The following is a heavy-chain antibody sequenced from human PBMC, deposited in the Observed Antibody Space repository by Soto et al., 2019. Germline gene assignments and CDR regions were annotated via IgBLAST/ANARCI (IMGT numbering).Heavy chain of an antibody. V-gene: IGHV5-51*01. CDR1: GYRFSSYW. Sequence: GESLKISCKGSGYRFSSYWIAWVRQMPGKGLEWTGIIYPGDSDTMYSPSFQGQVTFSADKSTSTAYLQWSSLKASDTAMYYCARQGSNGAYYYYGMDVWGQGTTVTVSS. J-gene: IGHJ6*02. D-gene: IGHD2-8*01. CDR3: ARQGSNGAYYYYGMDV. CDR2: IYPGDSDT.